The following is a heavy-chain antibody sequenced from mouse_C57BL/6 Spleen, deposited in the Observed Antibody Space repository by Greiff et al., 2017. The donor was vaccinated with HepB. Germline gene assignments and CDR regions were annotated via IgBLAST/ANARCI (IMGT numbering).Heavy chain of an antibody. CDR1: GYAFSSSW. CDR3: AREGGYYYGSSPYFDY. Sequence: VQLQQSGPELVKPGASVKISCKASGYAFSSSWMNWVKQRPGKGLEWIGRIYPGDGDTNYNGKFKGKATLTADKSSSTAYMQLSSLTSEDSAVYCCAREGGYYYGSSPYFDYWGQGTTLTVSS. CDR2: IYPGDGDT. D-gene: IGHD1-1*01. V-gene: IGHV1-82*01. J-gene: IGHJ2*01.